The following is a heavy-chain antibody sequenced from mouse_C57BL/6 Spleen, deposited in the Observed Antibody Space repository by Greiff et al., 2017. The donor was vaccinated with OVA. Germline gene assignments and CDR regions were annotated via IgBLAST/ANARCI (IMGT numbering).Heavy chain of an antibody. D-gene: IGHD2-4*01. V-gene: IGHV1-26*01. CDR3: ASNYYDYDGFAY. CDR2: INPNNGGT. CDR1: GYTFTDYY. J-gene: IGHJ3*01. Sequence: EVQLQQSGPELVKPGASVKISCKASGYTFTDYYMNWVKQSHGKSLEWIGDINPNNGGTSYNQKFKGKATLTVDKSSSTAYMELRSLTSEDSAVYYCASNYYDYDGFAYWGQGTLVTVSA.